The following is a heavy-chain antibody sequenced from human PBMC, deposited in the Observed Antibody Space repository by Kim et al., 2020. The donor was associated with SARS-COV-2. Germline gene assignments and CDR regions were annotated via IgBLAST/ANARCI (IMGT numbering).Heavy chain of an antibody. D-gene: IGHD2-2*01. CDR1: GGSFSGYY. J-gene: IGHJ4*02. V-gene: IGHV4-34*01. CDR3: ARGLSDIVVVPAAKPGARVFDY. Sequence: SETLSLTCAVYGGSFSGYYWSWIRQPPGKGLEWIGEINHSGSTNYNPSLKSRVTISVDTSKNQFSLKLSSVTAADTAVYYCARGLSDIVVVPAAKPGARVFDYWGQGTLVTVSS. CDR2: INHSGST.